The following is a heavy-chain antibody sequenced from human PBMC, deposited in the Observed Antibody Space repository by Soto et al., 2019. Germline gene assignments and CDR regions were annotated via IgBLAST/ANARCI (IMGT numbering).Heavy chain of an antibody. CDR3: SRVVKAGDYGDYGRYYVDY. J-gene: IGHJ4*01. D-gene: IGHD4-17*01. CDR2: ISAYSGNT. Sequence: QVQRVQSGAEVKKPGASVKVSCKASGYTFTTYGITWVRQAPGQGLEWMGWISAYSGNTNYAQKPEGRLTVRPDTSTNTAYRFLRSLRSDDTAVYYCSRVVKAGDYGDYGRYYVDYWVHGILV. V-gene: IGHV1-18*04. CDR1: GYTFTTYG.